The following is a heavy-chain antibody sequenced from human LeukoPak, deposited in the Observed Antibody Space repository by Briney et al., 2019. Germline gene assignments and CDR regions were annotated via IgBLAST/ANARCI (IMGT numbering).Heavy chain of an antibody. CDR3: ANIAVAGSDDAFDI. D-gene: IGHD6-19*01. Sequence: PGGSLRLSCAASGFTFSSYGMHWVRQAPGKGLEWVAVISYDGSNKYYADSVKGRFTISRDNSKNTLYLQMNSLRAEDTAVYYCANIAVAGSDDAFDIWGQGTMVTVSS. CDR2: ISYDGSNK. V-gene: IGHV3-30*18. CDR1: GFTFSSYG. J-gene: IGHJ3*02.